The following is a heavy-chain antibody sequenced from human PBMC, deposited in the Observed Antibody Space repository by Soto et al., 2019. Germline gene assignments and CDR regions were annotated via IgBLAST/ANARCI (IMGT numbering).Heavy chain of an antibody. CDR3: ARRNVEVVGGSTSPCDY. V-gene: IGHV2-5*02. CDR1: GFSLSTGGVG. J-gene: IGHJ4*02. D-gene: IGHD2-15*01. Sequence: QITLKESGPTLVKPTQTLTLTCTFSGFSLSTGGVGVGWIRQPPGKALEWLALIYWDDDKRYRTSLQNRLTINSDTSYNQVVRSMSNMGPDDTATYYGARRNVEVVGGSTSPCDYWGQGAAVTVCS. CDR2: IYWDDDK.